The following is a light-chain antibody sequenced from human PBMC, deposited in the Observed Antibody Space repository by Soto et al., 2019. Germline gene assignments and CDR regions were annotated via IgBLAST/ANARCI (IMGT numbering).Light chain of an antibody. CDR2: GAS. V-gene: IGKV3-20*01. Sequence: EIFFTDSPVPLSFSAWEMATLSCMGVQSVSSSYLAWYQQKPGQAPRLLIYGASTRATGIPDRFSGSGSGTDFTLTISRLEPEDFAVYYCQQYGSSPITFGQGTRLEIK. CDR3: QQYGSSPIT. CDR1: QSVSSSY. J-gene: IGKJ5*01.